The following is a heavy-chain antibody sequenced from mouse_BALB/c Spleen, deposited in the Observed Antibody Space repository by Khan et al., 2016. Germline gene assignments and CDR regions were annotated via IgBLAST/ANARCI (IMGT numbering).Heavy chain of an antibody. CDR3: ARSYDYDAMDY. D-gene: IGHD1-1*01. V-gene: IGHV1S41*01. J-gene: IGHJ4*01. CDR1: GYTFTSYW. Sequence: DLVKPGASVKLSCKASGYTFTSYWINWIKQRPGQGLEWIGRIAPGSGSTYYNEMFKGKATLTVDTSSSTAYIQLSSLSSEDSAVYFCARSYDYDAMDYWGQGASVPVSS. CDR2: IAPGSGST.